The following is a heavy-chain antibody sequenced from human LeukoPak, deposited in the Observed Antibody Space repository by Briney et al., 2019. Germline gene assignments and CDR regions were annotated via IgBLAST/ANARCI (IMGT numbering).Heavy chain of an antibody. CDR1: GYTFNGYY. J-gene: IGHJ5*02. Sequence: ASVKVSCKASGYTFNGYYIHWVRQAPGQGLERMGWINPNSGGTNYAQKFQGRVTMTRDTSISTAYMEVRRLRPDDTAVYFCARHYYDSTGYSNWFDPWGQGTLVTVSS. CDR3: ARHYYDSTGYSNWFDP. CDR2: INPNSGGT. V-gene: IGHV1-2*02. D-gene: IGHD3-22*01.